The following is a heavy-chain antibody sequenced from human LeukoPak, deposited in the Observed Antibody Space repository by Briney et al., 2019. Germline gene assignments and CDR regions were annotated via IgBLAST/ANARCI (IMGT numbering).Heavy chain of an antibody. CDR2: IYYSGST. J-gene: IGHJ6*03. Sequence: SETLSLTRTVSGGSISSYYWSWIRQPPGKGLEWIGYIYYSGSTNYNPSLKSRVTISVDTSKNQSSLKLSSVTAADTAVYYCARETSQKGAHYMDVWGKGTTVTVSS. CDR3: ARETSQKGAHYMDV. CDR1: GGSISSYY. V-gene: IGHV4-59*01. D-gene: IGHD3-16*01.